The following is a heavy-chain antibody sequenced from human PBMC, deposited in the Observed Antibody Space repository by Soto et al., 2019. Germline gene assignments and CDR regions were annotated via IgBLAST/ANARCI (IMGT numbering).Heavy chain of an antibody. CDR2: ISYDGSNK. CDR1: GFTFSSYG. D-gene: IGHD5-12*01. CDR3: AKDRLPGGYSGYDREVYYYYYGMDV. V-gene: IGHV3-30*18. Sequence: QVQLVESGGGVVQPGRSLRLSCAASGFTFSSYGMHWVRQAPGKGLEWVAVISYDGSNKYYADSVKGRFTISRDNSKNTLYLQMNSLRAEDTVVYYCAKDRLPGGYSGYDREVYYYYYGMDVWGQGTTVTVSS. J-gene: IGHJ6*02.